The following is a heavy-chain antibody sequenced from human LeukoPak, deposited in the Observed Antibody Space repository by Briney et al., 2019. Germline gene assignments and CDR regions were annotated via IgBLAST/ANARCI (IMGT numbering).Heavy chain of an antibody. J-gene: IGHJ4*02. CDR3: AKGGYCSSTSCYE. Sequence: PGRSLRLSCAASGFTFSSYGMHWVRQAPGKGLEWVAVIWYDGSNKYYADSVKGRFTISRDNSKNTLYLQMNSLRAEDTAVYYCAKGGYCSSTSCYEWGQGTLVTVSS. V-gene: IGHV3-33*06. D-gene: IGHD2-2*01. CDR1: GFTFSSYG. CDR2: IWYDGSNK.